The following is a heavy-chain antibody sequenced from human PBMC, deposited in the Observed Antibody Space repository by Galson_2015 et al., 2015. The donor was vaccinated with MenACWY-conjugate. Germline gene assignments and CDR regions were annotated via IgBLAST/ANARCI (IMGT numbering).Heavy chain of an antibody. Sequence: PALVKPTQTLTLTCTFSGFSLSTSGMRVSWIRQPPGKALEWLARIDWDDDKFYSTSLKTRLTISKDTSKNQVVLTMTNMDPVDTATYYCAQIFSSGYYVNDAFDIWGQGTMVTVSS. CDR3: AQIFSSGYYVNDAFDI. D-gene: IGHD3-22*01. J-gene: IGHJ3*02. CDR2: IDWDDDK. V-gene: IGHV2-70*04. CDR1: GFSLSTSGMR.